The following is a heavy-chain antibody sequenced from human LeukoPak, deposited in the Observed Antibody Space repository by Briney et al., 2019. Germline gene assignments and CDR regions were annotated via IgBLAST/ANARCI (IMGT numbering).Heavy chain of an antibody. J-gene: IGHJ3*02. D-gene: IGHD4-23*01. CDR2: IYYSGST. CDR1: GGSISSYY. CDR3: ASTVVTPEDAFDI. V-gene: IGHV4-59*01. Sequence: SETLSLTCTVSGGSISSYYWSWIRQPPGKGLDWIGYIYYSGSTNYNPSLKSRVTISVDTSKNQFSLKLSSVTAADTAVYYCASTVVTPEDAFDIWGQGTMVTVSS.